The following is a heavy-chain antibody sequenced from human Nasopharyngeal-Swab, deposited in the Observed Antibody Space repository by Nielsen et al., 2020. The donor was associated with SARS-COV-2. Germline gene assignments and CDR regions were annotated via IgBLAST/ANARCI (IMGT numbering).Heavy chain of an antibody. Sequence: ESLKISCAASGFTFSSYSMNWVRQAPGKGLEWVSSISSSSSYIYYADSVKGRFTISRDNAKNSLYLQMNSLRAEDTAVYYCARVSGTQSIYYYYGMDVWGQGTTVTVSS. CDR2: ISSSSSYI. J-gene: IGHJ6*02. D-gene: IGHD1-1*01. CDR1: GFTFSSYS. V-gene: IGHV3-21*01. CDR3: ARVSGTQSIYYYYGMDV.